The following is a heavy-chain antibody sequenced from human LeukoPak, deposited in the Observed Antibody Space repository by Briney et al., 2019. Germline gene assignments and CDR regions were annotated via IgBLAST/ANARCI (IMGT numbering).Heavy chain of an antibody. Sequence: ASVKVSCKASGYTFTSYGISWVRQAPGQGLEWMGWISAYNGNTNYAQKLQGRVTMTTDTSTSTAYMELRSLRSDDTAVYHCARDDYGGNSDPSDYWGQGTLVTVSS. CDR3: ARDDYGGNSDPSDY. V-gene: IGHV1-18*01. CDR1: GYTFTSYG. J-gene: IGHJ4*02. D-gene: IGHD4-23*01. CDR2: ISAYNGNT.